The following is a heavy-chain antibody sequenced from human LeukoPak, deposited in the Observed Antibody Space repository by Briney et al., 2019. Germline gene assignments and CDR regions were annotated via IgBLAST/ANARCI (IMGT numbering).Heavy chain of an antibody. CDR2: IYPGDSDT. V-gene: IGHV5-51*01. CDR3: ARRGYGSGNYYYPN. D-gene: IGHD3-10*01. Sequence: GESLKISCKGSGYSFTNHYIGWVRLMPGKGLEWMGIIYPGDSDTRYSPSIQGQVTISADKSISTAYLQWSSLRASDTAMYYCARRGYGSGNYYYPNWGQGTLVTVSS. CDR1: GYSFTNHY. J-gene: IGHJ4*02.